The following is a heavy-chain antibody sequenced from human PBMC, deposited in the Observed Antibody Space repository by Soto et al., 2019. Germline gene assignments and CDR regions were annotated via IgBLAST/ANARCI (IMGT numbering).Heavy chain of an antibody. V-gene: IGHV1-2*04. CDR3: ARGAYQRLGVASDY. J-gene: IGHJ4*02. CDR1: GYTFTGYY. D-gene: IGHD3-3*01. Sequence: ASVKVSFKASGYTFTGYYMHWVRQAPEQGLEWMGWINPNSGGTNYAQKFQGWVTMTRDTSIGPAYMELSRLRSDDTAGYYCARGAYQRLGVASDYWGQGSPVTVSS. CDR2: INPNSGGT.